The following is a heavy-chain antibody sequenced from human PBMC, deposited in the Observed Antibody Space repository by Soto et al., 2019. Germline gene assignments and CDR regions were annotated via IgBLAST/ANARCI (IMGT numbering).Heavy chain of an antibody. D-gene: IGHD3-10*01. CDR2: ISGSGGTT. CDR3: AQPLHMVLYYSYGIDV. J-gene: IGHJ6*02. Sequence: GGSLRLSCAASGCIFTNYGMSWVRQAPGKELEWVSGISGSGGTTYYADSVKGRVTISRDNSKNTLYLQMNGLRAEDTAVYYCAQPLHMVLYYSYGIDVWGQGTTVTVSS. V-gene: IGHV3-23*01. CDR1: GCIFTNYG.